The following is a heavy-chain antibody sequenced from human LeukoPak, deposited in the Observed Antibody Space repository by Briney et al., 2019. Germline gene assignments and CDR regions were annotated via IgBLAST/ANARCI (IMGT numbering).Heavy chain of an antibody. CDR1: GFTFSSYG. V-gene: IGHV3-30*18. CDR2: ISYDGSNK. Sequence: GRSLRLSCAASGFTFSSYGMHWVRQAPGKGLEWVAVISYDGSNKYYADSVKGRFTISRDNSKNTLYLQMNSLRAEDTAVYYCAKDRAIIAAAGHFDYWGQGTLVTVSS. D-gene: IGHD6-13*01. J-gene: IGHJ4*02. CDR3: AKDRAIIAAAGHFDY.